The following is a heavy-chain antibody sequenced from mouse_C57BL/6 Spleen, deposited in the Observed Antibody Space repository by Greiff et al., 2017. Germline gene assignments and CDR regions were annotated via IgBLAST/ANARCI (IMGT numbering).Heavy chain of an antibody. CDR1: GYTFTSYW. CDR3: ARGGSRGSYYYAMDY. J-gene: IGHJ4*01. V-gene: IGHV1-55*01. CDR2: IYPGSGST. Sequence: VQLQQPGAELVKPGASVKMSCKASGYTFTSYWITWVKQRPGQGLEWIGDIYPGSGSTNYNEKFKSKATLTVDTSSSTAYMQLSSLTSEDSAVYYCARGGSRGSYYYAMDYWGQGTSVTVSS.